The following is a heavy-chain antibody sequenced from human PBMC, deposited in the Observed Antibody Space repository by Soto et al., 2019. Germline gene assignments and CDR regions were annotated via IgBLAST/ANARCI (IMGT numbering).Heavy chain of an antibody. J-gene: IGHJ6*02. CDR2: ITSSGSYV. D-gene: IGHD3-3*02. V-gene: IGHV3-21*01. CDR1: GFTFSRNT. Sequence: EVQLVESGGGLVKPGVSLRLSCVTSGFTFSRNTMNWVRQAPGKGLEWVASITSSGSYVYYADSVKGRFSASRDNANNSLSLQMNSLRPDDTAVYFCVKDEGIEAMDVWGQGTTVSVSS. CDR3: VKDEGIEAMDV.